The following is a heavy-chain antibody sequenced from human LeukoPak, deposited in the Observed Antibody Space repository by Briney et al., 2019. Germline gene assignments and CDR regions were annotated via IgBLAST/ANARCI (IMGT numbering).Heavy chain of an antibody. V-gene: IGHV3-48*03. D-gene: IGHD2-15*01. J-gene: IGHJ6*03. CDR1: GFTFSSYE. Sequence: PGGSLRLSCAASGFTFSSYEMNWVRQAPGKGLEWVSYISSSGSTIYYADSVKGRFTISRDNAKNSLYLQMNSLRVEDTALYFCARGSCSGGSCYYYYYMDVWGKGTTVTVSS. CDR2: ISSSGSTI. CDR3: ARGSCSGGSCYYYYYMDV.